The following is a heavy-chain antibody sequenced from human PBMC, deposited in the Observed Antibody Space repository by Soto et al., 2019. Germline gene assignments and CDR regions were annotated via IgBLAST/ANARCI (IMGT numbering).Heavy chain of an antibody. J-gene: IGHJ4*02. CDR1: GGSISSSSYY. CDR2: IYYSGST. V-gene: IGHV4-39*01. CDR3: AVTTAFSSGCYYY. Sequence: SETLSLTCTVSGGSISSSSYYWGWIRQPPGKGLEWIGSIYYSGSTYYNPSLKSRVTISVDTSKNQFSLKLSSVTAADTAVYYCAVTTAFSSGCYYYWGQGTPVTVSS. D-gene: IGHD6-19*01.